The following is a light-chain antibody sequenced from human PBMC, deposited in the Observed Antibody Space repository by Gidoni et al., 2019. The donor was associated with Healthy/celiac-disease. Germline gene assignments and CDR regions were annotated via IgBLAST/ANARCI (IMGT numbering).Light chain of an antibody. CDR1: QSISSW. CDR3: QQYNSYST. CDR2: KAF. Sequence: DIQMTQSPSTLSASVGDRVTITCRASQSISSWLAWYQQKPGKAPKLLIYKAFSLESGVPSRFSGSGSRKEFTLTISSLQPDDFATYYCQQYNSYSTFGQGTKLEIK. J-gene: IGKJ2*01. V-gene: IGKV1-5*03.